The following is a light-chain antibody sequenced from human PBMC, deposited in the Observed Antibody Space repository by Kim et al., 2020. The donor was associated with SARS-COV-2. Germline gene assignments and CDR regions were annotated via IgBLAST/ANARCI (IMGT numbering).Light chain of an antibody. CDR3: NSRDSNGNHLV. CDR1: SLRNYF. V-gene: IGLV3-19*01. CDR2: GKN. Sequence: SSELTQDPAVSVAWGQTVRITCQGDSLRNYFASWYQQRPGQAPILVIYGKNSRPSGIPDRFSGSSSGSTASLTITGAQAEDEADYYCNSRDSNGNHLVFGGGTQLTV. J-gene: IGLJ2*01.